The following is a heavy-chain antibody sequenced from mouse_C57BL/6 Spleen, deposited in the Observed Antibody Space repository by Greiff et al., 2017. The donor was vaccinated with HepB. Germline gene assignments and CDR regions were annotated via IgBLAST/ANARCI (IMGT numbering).Heavy chain of an antibody. D-gene: IGHD2-4*01. CDR2: IYPGDGDT. CDR3: AREGDDYDIFYAMDY. CDR1: GYAFSSSW. Sequence: VKLMESGPELVKPGASVKISCKASGYAFSSSWMNWVKQRPGKGLEWIGRIYPGDGDTNYNGKFKGKATLTADKSSSTAYMQLSSLTSEDSAVYFCAREGDDYDIFYAMDYWGQGTSVTVSS. V-gene: IGHV1-82*01. J-gene: IGHJ4*01.